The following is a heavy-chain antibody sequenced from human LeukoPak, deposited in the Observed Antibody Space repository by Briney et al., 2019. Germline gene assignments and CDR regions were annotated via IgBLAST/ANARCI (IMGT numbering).Heavy chain of an antibody. CDR3: ARDDGSSWYGEGYFDY. D-gene: IGHD6-13*01. CDR2: TSYDGSNK. V-gene: IGHV3-30-3*01. J-gene: IGHJ4*02. CDR1: GFTFSDYA. Sequence: PGGSLRLSCAASGFTFSDYAMHWVRQAPGRGLEWVAATSYDGSNKYYADSVKGRFTISRDNSKNTLYLQMNSLRAEDTALYYCARDDGSSWYGEGYFDYWGQGTLVTVSS.